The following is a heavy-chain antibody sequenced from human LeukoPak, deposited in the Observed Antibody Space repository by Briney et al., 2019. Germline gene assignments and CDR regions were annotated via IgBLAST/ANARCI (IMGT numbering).Heavy chain of an antibody. CDR3: ARERYDYVWGTYPQAFDI. V-gene: IGHV3-48*01. Sequence: GGSLRLSCAASGSTFSSFSMNWVRQAPGKGLEWVSYISDNSITIYYADSVKGRFTISRDNAKNSLFLQVNSLRAEDTAVYFCARERYDYVWGTYPQAFDIWGQGTMVTVSS. J-gene: IGHJ3*02. CDR2: ISDNSITI. D-gene: IGHD3-16*02. CDR1: GSTFSSFS.